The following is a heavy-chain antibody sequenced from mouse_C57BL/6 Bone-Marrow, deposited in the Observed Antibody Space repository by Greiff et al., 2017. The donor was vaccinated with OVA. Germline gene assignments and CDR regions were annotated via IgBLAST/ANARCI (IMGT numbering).Heavy chain of an antibody. CDR2: ISDGGSYT. J-gene: IGHJ1*03. V-gene: IGHV5-4*01. CDR3: AREEAV. Sequence: EVKLVESGGGLVKPGGSLKLSCAASGFTFSSYAMSWVRQTPEKRLEWVATISDGGSYTYYPDNVQGRFTISRDNAKNNLYLQMSHLKSEDTAMYYCAREEAVWGTGTTVTVSS. CDR1: GFTFSSYA.